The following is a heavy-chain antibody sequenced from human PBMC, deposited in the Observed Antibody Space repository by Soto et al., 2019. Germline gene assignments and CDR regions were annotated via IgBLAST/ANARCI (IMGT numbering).Heavy chain of an antibody. CDR2: IVFGSGDT. CDR3: AADYGAGTPFCY. V-gene: IGHV1-58*01. Sequence: SVKVSCKASGFTVSSSSVQWMRQARGQRLEWLGWIVFGSGDTKYAQRFQDRLTITRDMSTDTAYLELSSLRSEDTAVYYCAADYGAGTPFCYWG. CDR1: GFTVSSSS. D-gene: IGHD3-10*01. J-gene: IGHJ4*01.